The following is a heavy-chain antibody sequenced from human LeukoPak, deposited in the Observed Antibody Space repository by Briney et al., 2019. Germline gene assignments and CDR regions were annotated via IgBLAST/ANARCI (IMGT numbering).Heavy chain of an antibody. CDR1: GATFNNYA. CDR3: ARALGLRFDY. D-gene: IGHD5/OR15-5a*01. J-gene: IGHJ4*02. V-gene: IGHV1-69*13. CDR2: IIPIFGTA. Sequence: SVKVSCKASGATFNNYAISWVRQAPGQRVEWMGGIIPIFGTANYAQKFQGRVTITADESTSTAYMELSSLRAEDTAVYYCARALGLRFDYWGQGTLVTVSS.